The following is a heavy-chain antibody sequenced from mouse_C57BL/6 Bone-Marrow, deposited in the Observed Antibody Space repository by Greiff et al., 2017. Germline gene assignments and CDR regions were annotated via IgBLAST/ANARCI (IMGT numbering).Heavy chain of an antibody. D-gene: IGHD4-1*01. CDR1: GFTFSDFY. J-gene: IGHJ4*01. V-gene: IGHV7-1*01. CDR2: SRNKANDYTT. CDR3: ARGTGTHAMDY. Sequence: DVHLVESGGGLVQSGRSLRLSCATSGFTFSDFYMEWVRQAPGKGLEWIAASRNKANDYTTEYSASVKGRFIVSRDTSQSILYLQMNALRAEDTAIYYCARGTGTHAMDYWGQGTSVTVSS.